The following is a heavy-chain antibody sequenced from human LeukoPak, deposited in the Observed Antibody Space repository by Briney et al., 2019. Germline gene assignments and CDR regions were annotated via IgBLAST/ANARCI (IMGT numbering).Heavy chain of an antibody. CDR1: GGFISSCRYY. D-gene: IGHD2/OR15-2a*01. CDR3: ARYYWHFAH. J-gene: IGHJ4*02. Sequence: SETLSLTCTVCGGFISSCRYYWSWIRQHPGKGLEWIGYIYYSGSTYYNPSLKSRVTISVDTSKNQFSLKLSSVTAADTAVDYCARYYWHFAHWGQGTLVTVSS. V-gene: IGHV4-31*03. CDR2: IYYSGST.